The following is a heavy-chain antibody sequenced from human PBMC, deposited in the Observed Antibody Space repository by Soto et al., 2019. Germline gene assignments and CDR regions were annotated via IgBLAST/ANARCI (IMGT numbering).Heavy chain of an antibody. CDR2: ISSSSSYT. D-gene: IGHD3-10*01. Sequence: GGSLRLSCAASGFTFSDYYMSWIRQAPGKGLEWVSYISSSSSYTNYADSVKGRFTISRDNAKNSLYLQMNSLRAEDTAVYYCARERFGVRALRYYYYGMDVWGQGTTVTVSS. V-gene: IGHV3-11*06. J-gene: IGHJ6*02. CDR1: GFTFSDYY. CDR3: ARERFGVRALRYYYYGMDV.